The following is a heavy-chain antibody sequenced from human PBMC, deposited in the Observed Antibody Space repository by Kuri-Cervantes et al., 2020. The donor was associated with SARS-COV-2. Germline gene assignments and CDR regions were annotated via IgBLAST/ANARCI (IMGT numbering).Heavy chain of an antibody. CDR1: GFTFGDYA. V-gene: IGHV3-49*04. CDR3: TRSLVLRFLEWLSYYYYYGMDV. Sequence: GGSLRLSCTASGFTFGDYAMSWVRQAPGKGLEWVGFIRGKAYGGTTEYAASVKGRFTISRDDSKSIAYLQMNSLKTEDTAVYYCTRSLVLRFLEWLSYYYYYGMDVWGQGTTVTVSS. CDR2: IRGKAYGGTT. J-gene: IGHJ6*02. D-gene: IGHD3-3*01.